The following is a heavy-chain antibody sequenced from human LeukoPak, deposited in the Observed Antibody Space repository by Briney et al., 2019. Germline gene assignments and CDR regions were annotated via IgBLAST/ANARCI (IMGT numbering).Heavy chain of an antibody. CDR2: ISAYNGNT. D-gene: IGHD3-10*01. J-gene: IGHJ4*02. CDR3: ARDRNIRDVWSADLDY. Sequence: GASVKVSCKASGYTFTSYGVSWVRQAPGQGLEWMGWISAYNGNTNYAQKLQGRVTMTTDTSTSTAYMELRSLRSDDTAVYYCARDRNIRDVWSADLDYWGQGTLVTVSS. CDR1: GYTFTSYG. V-gene: IGHV1-18*01.